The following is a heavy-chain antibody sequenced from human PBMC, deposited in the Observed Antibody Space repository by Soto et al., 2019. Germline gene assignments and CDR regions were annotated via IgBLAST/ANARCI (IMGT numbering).Heavy chain of an antibody. D-gene: IGHD6-13*01. Sequence: PGESLKISCKGSGYNFNNYWIGWVRQMPGKGLEWMGIIDPSDSDTRYSPSFQGQFTMSADKYMTTAYLQWSSLKASDNAMYYCAGGYSRLADDGFDIWGQGTMVTVSS. CDR2: IDPSDSDT. CDR3: AGGYSRLADDGFDI. V-gene: IGHV5-51*01. J-gene: IGHJ3*02. CDR1: GYNFNNYW.